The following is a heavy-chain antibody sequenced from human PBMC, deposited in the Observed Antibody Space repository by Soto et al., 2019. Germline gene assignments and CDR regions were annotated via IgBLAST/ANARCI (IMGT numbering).Heavy chain of an antibody. J-gene: IGHJ6*02. CDR2: IYPGDSDT. CDR1: GYSFTSYW. D-gene: IGHD3-9*01. Sequence: GASLKISCKGSGYSFTSYWIGWVRQMPGKGLEWMGIIYPGDSDTRYSPSFQGQVTISADKSISTAYLQWSSLKASDSAMYYCARGLRFFDWLSPDYGMDVWGQGTTVTVSS. CDR3: ARGLRFFDWLSPDYGMDV. V-gene: IGHV5-51*01.